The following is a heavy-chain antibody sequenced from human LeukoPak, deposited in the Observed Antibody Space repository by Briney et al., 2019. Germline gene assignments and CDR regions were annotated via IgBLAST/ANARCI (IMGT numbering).Heavy chain of an antibody. CDR3: ARGVDIVATTLPDY. Sequence: GGSLRLSCAASGFTFSSYAMHWVRQAPGKGLEYVSAISSNGGSTYYANSVKGRFTISRDNSKNTLYLQMGSLRAEDMVVYYCARGVDIVATTLPDYWGQGTLVTVSS. J-gene: IGHJ4*02. V-gene: IGHV3-64*01. D-gene: IGHD5-12*01. CDR1: GFTFSSYA. CDR2: ISSNGGST.